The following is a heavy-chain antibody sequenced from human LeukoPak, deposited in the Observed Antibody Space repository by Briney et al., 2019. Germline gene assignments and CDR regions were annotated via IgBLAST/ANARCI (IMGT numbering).Heavy chain of an antibody. CDR2: ISSSSGYI. Sequence: TPGGSLRLSCAASGFTFSNAWMNWVRQAPGKGLEWVSSISSSSGYIYYADSVKGRFTISRDNAKNSLYLQMNSLRAEDTAVYYCARDADSSSWSMYYYYGMDVWGQGTTVTVSS. CDR3: ARDADSSSWSMYYYYGMDV. CDR1: GFTFSNAW. D-gene: IGHD6-13*01. J-gene: IGHJ6*02. V-gene: IGHV3-21*01.